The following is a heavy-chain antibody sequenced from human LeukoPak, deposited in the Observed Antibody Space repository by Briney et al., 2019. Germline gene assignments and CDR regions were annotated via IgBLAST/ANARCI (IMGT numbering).Heavy chain of an antibody. CDR2: ISYDGSNK. Sequence: GGSLRLSCAASGFTFSSYGMHWVRQAPGKGLEWVAVISYDGSNKYYADSVKGRFTISRDNSKNTLYLQMNSLRAEDTAVYYCAKGSIVVVVAVWGQGTLVTVSS. J-gene: IGHJ4*02. V-gene: IGHV3-30*18. D-gene: IGHD2-15*01. CDR3: AKGSIVVVVAV. CDR1: GFTFSSYG.